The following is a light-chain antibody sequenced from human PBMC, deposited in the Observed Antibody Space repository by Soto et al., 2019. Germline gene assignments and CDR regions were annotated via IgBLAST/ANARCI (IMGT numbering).Light chain of an antibody. CDR2: DAS. CDR3: QQRASWPLT. Sequence: EIELTQSPATLSLSPGERATLSCRASQSVGGRLGWYQQKPGRAPRLLIYDASIRATGIPARFSGSGSGTDFILTISRLEPEDFGVYYCQQRASWPLTFGGGTRVEI. CDR1: QSVGGR. J-gene: IGKJ4*01. V-gene: IGKV3-11*01.